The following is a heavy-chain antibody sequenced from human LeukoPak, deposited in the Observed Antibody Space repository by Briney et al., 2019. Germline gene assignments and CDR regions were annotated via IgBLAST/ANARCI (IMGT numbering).Heavy chain of an antibody. CDR3: ARRRGDSGDYEEMGM. Sequence: GGSLRLSCAASGFTFSNYPMHWVRQAPGKGLEWVTLVSYDGGKKYYADSVKGRFTISRDNSKNTLYLQMNSLRPEDTAVYYCARRRGDSGDYEEMGMWGQGTLVTVSS. V-gene: IGHV3-30*04. CDR2: VSYDGGKK. CDR1: GFTFSNYP. J-gene: IGHJ4*02. D-gene: IGHD4-17*01.